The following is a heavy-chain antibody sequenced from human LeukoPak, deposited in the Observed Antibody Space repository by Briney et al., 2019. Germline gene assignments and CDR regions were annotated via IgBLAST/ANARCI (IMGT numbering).Heavy chain of an antibody. CDR1: GFTFSSYA. CDR3: ARGAYSDWLEAFDI. J-gene: IGHJ3*02. Sequence: GGSLRLSCAASGFTFSSYAMHWVRQAPGKGLEWVAVISYDGSNKYYADSVKGRFTISRDNSKNTLYLQMNSLRAEDTAVYYCARGAYSDWLEAFDIWGQGTMVTVSS. CDR2: ISYDGSNK. V-gene: IGHV3-30*04. D-gene: IGHD3-9*01.